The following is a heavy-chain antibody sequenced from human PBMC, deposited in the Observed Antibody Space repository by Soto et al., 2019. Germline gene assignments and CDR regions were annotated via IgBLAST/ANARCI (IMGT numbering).Heavy chain of an antibody. J-gene: IGHJ4*02. CDR1: GYPFTDYF. D-gene: IGHD2-21*02. Sequence: ESSVNVSCKTSGYPFTDYFIHWVRQAPGQGLEWMGVISLYHHSTSYAQKFQGRLAVTADTSMTAVYMDLSRLTSEDSGVYWGARELYSCGGDCPYYMDYWGQGTLVTVSS. CDR2: ISLYHHST. V-gene: IGHV1-46*01. CDR3: ARELYSCGGDCPYYMDY.